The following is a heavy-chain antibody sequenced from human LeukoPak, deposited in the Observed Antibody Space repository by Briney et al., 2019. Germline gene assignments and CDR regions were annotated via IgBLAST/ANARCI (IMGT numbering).Heavy chain of an antibody. CDR2: IKQDGSEK. D-gene: IGHD3-9*01. CDR3: ARESRGYDILTGKYHRGYYSYYMDV. Sequence: GGSLRLSCAASGFTFSSYWMSWVRQAPGKGLEWVANIKQDGSEKYYVDSVKGRFTISRDNAKNSLYLQMNSLRAEDTAVYYCARESRGYDILTGKYHRGYYSYYMDVWGKGTTVTISS. J-gene: IGHJ6*03. CDR1: GFTFSSYW. V-gene: IGHV3-7*01.